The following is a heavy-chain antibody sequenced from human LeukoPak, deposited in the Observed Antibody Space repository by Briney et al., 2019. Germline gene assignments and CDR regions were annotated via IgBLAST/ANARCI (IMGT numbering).Heavy chain of an antibody. CDR3: AREPTTYYYYYGMDV. Sequence: SVKVSCKASGGTFSSYAISWVRQAPGQGLEWMGGIIPIFGTANYAQKFQGRVTITADESASTAYMELSSLRSEDTAVYYCAREPTTYYYYYGMDVWGQGTTVTVSS. CDR1: GGTFSSYA. D-gene: IGHD1-1*01. CDR2: IIPIFGTA. V-gene: IGHV1-69*13. J-gene: IGHJ6*02.